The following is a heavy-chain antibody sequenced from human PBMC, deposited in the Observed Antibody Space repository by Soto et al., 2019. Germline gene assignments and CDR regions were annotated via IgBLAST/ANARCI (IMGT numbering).Heavy chain of an antibody. CDR3: ARHPRYAGDPEEAYC. V-gene: IGHV4-59*08. CDR1: GASISTYY. CDR2: VYYTGST. J-gene: IGHJ4*02. Sequence: QVQLQESGPGLVKPSETLSLTCTVSGASISTYYWGWIRQPPGKGLEWIGYVYYTGSTNYNPSLKSRVTTXXDXSXXPSPLKLSSVTAADSPIYYCARHPRYAGDPEEAYCWGPGTLVTVSS. D-gene: IGHD7-27*01.